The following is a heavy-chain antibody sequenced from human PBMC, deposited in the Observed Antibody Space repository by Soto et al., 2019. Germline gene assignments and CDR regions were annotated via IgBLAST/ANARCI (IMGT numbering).Heavy chain of an antibody. CDR3: AREGSESYPLRHYFDY. CDR1: GGSISIGDYY. Sequence: QVQLQESGPGLVKPSQTLSLTCTVSGGSISIGDYYWCWIRQPPGKGLEWIGYLYYSGSTYYSPSLKSLFAKSVDVSKNLFSRQLSPVTAADTAVYYCAREGSESYPLRHYFDYWGQGTLVTVSS. CDR2: LYYSGST. D-gene: IGHD1-26*01. V-gene: IGHV4-30-4*01. J-gene: IGHJ4*02.